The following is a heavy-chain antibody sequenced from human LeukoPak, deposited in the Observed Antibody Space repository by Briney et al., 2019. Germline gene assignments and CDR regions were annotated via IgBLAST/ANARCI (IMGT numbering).Heavy chain of an antibody. D-gene: IGHD3-10*01. Sequence: SETLSLTCTVSGGSISSSSYYWGWIRQPPGKGLEWIGSIYYSGSTFYNPSLKSRVTISVDMSKNQFSLKLSSVTAADTAVYYCARDHNQYYYGSGVSGGWFDPWGQGTLVTVSS. J-gene: IGHJ5*02. CDR2: IYYSGST. CDR3: ARDHNQYYYGSGVSGGWFDP. CDR1: GGSISSSSYY. V-gene: IGHV4-39*07.